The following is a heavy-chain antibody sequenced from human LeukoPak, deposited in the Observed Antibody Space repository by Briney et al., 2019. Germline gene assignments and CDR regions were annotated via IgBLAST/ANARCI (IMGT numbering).Heavy chain of an antibody. D-gene: IGHD5-12*01. CDR3: AKALSGYDFLSFDP. CDR2: IYHSGST. CDR1: GYSISSGYY. J-gene: IGHJ5*02. V-gene: IGHV4-38-2*02. Sequence: SETLSLTCTVSGYSISSGYYWGWIRQPPGKGLEWIGSIYHSGSTYYNPSLKSRVTISVDKSKNQFSLKLSSVTAADTAVYYCAKALSGYDFLSFDPWGQGTLVTVSS.